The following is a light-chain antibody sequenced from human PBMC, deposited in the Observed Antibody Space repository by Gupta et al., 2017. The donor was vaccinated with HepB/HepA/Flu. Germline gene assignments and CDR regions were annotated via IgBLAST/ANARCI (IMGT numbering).Light chain of an antibody. V-gene: IGKV3-15*01. Sequence: EIFMTQSPATRSVPPGEGATLSCRASQDIHNNLAWYQQKPGQAPRLLIYDAYTRATGIPARFSGGGSGTEFTLTISSLQSDDFAVYHCQQYEKWPPWTFGQGTKVEV. CDR3: QQYEKWPPWT. J-gene: IGKJ1*01. CDR1: QDIHNN. CDR2: DAY.